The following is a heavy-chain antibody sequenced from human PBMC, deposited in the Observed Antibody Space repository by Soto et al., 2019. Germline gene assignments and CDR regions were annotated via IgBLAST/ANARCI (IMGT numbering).Heavy chain of an antibody. CDR2: INSDGSST. V-gene: IGHV3-74*03. J-gene: IGHJ4*02. D-gene: IGHD2-2*01. CDR3: ARVATCSSTRGYSVFDY. Sequence: EVQLVESGGGLVQPGGSLRLSCAASGFTFSSYWMHWVRQAPGKGLVWVSRINSDGSSTTYAESVKGRFTISRDNAKKTLYLQINSLRAEDTSVYYCARVATCSSTRGYSVFDYWGQGPLVTVSS. CDR1: GFTFSSYW.